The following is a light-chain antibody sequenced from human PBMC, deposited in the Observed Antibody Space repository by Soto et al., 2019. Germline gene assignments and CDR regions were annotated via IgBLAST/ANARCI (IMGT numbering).Light chain of an antibody. J-gene: IGKJ2*01. V-gene: IGKV1-39*01. CDR1: ETISTY. Sequence: DIQMTQSPSSLSASVGDRVTIACRASETISTYLNWYQQKPGKAPKLLIYAASSLQSGVSSRVSGSRSATDFTLTISSLQPEDFATYYGLQSYSTPRTFGQGTKVEIK. CDR3: LQSYSTPRT. CDR2: AAS.